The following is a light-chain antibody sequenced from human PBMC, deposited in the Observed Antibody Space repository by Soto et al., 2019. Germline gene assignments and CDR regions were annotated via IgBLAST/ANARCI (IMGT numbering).Light chain of an antibody. CDR2: SNN. V-gene: IGLV1-44*01. CDR3: ATWADGLNSYV. CDR1: ISNIWSNT. J-gene: IGLJ1*01. Sequence: LTRKASACGTPGQSITISCFGSISNIWSNTLSWYQQLPQSAPKLLIFSNNQRPSGVPDRFSGSKSCTSASLAISGLQSEDEADYYCATWADGLNSYVFGTGTKVTV.